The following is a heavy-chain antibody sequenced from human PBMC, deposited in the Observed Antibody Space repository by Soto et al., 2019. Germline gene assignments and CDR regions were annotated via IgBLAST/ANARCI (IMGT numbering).Heavy chain of an antibody. D-gene: IGHD4-17*01. CDR1: GFTFSTYW. CDR3: ARDMGSSADYGY. Sequence: EVQLVDSGGDVVQPGGSLRLSCAASGFTFSTYWMSWVRQAPGKGLEWVANIDPDGSNKYYVDSVKGRFTISRDNAKNSLCLQTNSLSVEATAVYNCARDMGSSADYGYWGPAKLVTVSS. CDR2: IDPDGSNK. V-gene: IGHV3-7*03. J-gene: IGHJ4*02.